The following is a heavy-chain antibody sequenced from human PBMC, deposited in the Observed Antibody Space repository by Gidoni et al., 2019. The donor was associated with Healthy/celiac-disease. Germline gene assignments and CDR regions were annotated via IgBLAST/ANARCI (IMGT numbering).Heavy chain of an antibody. CDR3: ARDRGGGGMDV. CDR2: ISSSSSYI. V-gene: IGHV3-21*06. CDR1: GFTFSSYS. J-gene: IGHJ6*02. D-gene: IGHD3-16*01. Sequence: EVQLVESGGGLVKPGGSLRLYCAASGFTFSSYSMNWVRQAPGKGLEWVSSISSSSSYIYYADSVKGRFTISRDNAKNSLYLQMNSLRAEDTAVYYCARDRGGGGMDVWGQGTTVTVSS.